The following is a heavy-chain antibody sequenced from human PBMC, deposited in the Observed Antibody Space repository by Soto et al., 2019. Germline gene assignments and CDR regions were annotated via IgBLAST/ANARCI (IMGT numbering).Heavy chain of an antibody. CDR3: ARAVTWGVDV. CDR1: GFTFSLYS. Sequence: EVQLVESGGGLVQPGGSLRLSCAASGFTFSLYSMSWVRQAPGKGLEWVSYISRSSTGIHYADSVKGRLTISRDDATNSMHLQMNGLRDGDTAVYYCARAVTWGVDVWGQGTTVSISS. D-gene: IGHD6-19*01. V-gene: IGHV3-48*02. J-gene: IGHJ6*02. CDR2: ISRSSTGI.